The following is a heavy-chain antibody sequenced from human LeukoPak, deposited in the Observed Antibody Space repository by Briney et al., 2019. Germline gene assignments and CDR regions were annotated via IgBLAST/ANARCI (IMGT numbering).Heavy chain of an antibody. CDR2: IYKSGST. CDR1: GDFISSDN. Sequence: SETLSLTCSVSGDFISSDNWSWIRQPAGKGLEWIGRIYKSGSTNYNPSLTRRVTMSVDTSKNQFSLTLSSVTAADTAVYYCARVEDTAMVLDYWGQGTLVTVSS. J-gene: IGHJ4*02. CDR3: ARVEDTAMVLDY. D-gene: IGHD5-18*01. V-gene: IGHV4-4*07.